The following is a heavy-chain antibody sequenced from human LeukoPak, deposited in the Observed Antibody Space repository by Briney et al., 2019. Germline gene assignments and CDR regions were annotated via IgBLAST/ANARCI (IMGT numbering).Heavy chain of an antibody. CDR2: ISSDGGDK. CDR1: GFTFSIYA. J-gene: IGHJ4*02. CDR3: ARDSSSGSHLRY. Sequence: GGSLRLSCAASGFTFSIYAMHWVRQAPGKGLEWVAVISSDGGDKYYADSVKGRFTISRDNSKNSLYLQMSSLRAEDTAVYYCARDSSSGSHLRYWGQGTLVTVSS. V-gene: IGHV3-30*04. D-gene: IGHD1-26*01.